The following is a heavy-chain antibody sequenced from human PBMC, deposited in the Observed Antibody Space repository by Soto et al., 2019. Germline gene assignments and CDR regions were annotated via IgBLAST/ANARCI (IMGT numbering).Heavy chain of an antibody. D-gene: IGHD6-19*01. CDR2: ISGGGATT. CDR3: AKGPLAVAGPEIDY. CDR1: GFTFSIYA. J-gene: IGHJ4*02. Sequence: GGSLRLSCAASGFTFSIYAMSWVRQPAGKGLEWVSAISGGGATTDYADSVKGRFTISRDNSKNTLYVQMNSLRAEDTAVYYCAKGPLAVAGPEIDYWGQGTLVTVSS. V-gene: IGHV3-23*01.